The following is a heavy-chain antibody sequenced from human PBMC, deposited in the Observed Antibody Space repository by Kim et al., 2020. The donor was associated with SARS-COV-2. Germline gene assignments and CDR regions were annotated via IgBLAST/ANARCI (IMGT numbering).Heavy chain of an antibody. D-gene: IGHD6-25*01. CDR2: T. V-gene: IGHV4-39*01. CDR3: ARWSGSGAFDI. Sequence: TYYNPYLQSRVTISVDTSQNQFSLKPSSVTAADTAVYYCARWSGSGAFDIWGQGTMVTVSS. J-gene: IGHJ3*02.